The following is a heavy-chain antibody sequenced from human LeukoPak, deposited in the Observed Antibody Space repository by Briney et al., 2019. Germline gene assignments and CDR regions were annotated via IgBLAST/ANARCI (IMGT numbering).Heavy chain of an antibody. CDR2: IYHSGST. CDR1: GGSISSGGYS. J-gene: IGHJ4*02. CDR3: ARGSIAPRPYYFDY. Sequence: SQTLSLTCAVSGGSISSGGYSWSWIRQPPVKGLEWIGYIYHSGSTYYNPSHKSRVTISVDRSKNQLSLKLSSVTAADTAVYYCARGSIAPRPYYFDYWGQGTLVTVSS. D-gene: IGHD2-21*01. V-gene: IGHV4-30-2*01.